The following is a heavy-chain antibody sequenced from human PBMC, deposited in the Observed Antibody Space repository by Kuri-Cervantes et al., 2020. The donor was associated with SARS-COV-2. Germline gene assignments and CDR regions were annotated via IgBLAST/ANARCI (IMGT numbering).Heavy chain of an antibody. J-gene: IGHJ4*02. D-gene: IGHD2-21*01. V-gene: IGHV3-30*18. CDR2: ISHDGKNK. CDR1: GFTFSSYA. CDR3: AKDRVGVQDF. Sequence: GGSLRLSCAASGFTFSSYAFHWVRQAPGKGLEWVAVISHDGKNKKCIASGKGRFTISRDNSQNTLYLHMKSLRSEETAMYYCAKDRVGVQDFWGQGTLVTVSS.